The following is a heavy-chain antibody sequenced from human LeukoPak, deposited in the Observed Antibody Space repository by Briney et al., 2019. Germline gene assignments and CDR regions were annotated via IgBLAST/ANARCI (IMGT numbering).Heavy chain of an antibody. J-gene: IGHJ4*02. CDR3: ARGTVAGTELVDY. Sequence: GGSLRLSCAASGFTFSSSAMHWVRQAPGKGLEWVAVISYDGSNKYYADSVKGRFTISRDNSKNTLYLQMNSLRAEDTAVYYCARGTVAGTELVDYWGQGTLVTVSS. D-gene: IGHD6-19*01. CDR1: GFTFSSSA. CDR2: ISYDGSNK. V-gene: IGHV3-30-3*01.